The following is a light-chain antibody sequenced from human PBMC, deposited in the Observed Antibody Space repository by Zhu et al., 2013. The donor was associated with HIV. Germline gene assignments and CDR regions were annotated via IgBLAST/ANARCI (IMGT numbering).Light chain of an antibody. CDR2: AAS. CDR1: QTISTW. CDR3: HHVNDNPA. J-gene: IGKJ3*01. Sequence: DIQMTQSPSTLSASVGDRVTITCRASQTISTWLAWYQQKPGKAPELLVYAASTLQDGVPSRFAGRGSGTEFTLTITGLQPEDFATYYCHHVNDNPAFGPGTTVDFK. V-gene: IGKV1-5*01.